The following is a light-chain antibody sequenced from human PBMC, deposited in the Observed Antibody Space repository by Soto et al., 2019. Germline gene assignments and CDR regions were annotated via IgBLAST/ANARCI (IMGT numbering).Light chain of an antibody. CDR1: KLGDKY. J-gene: IGLJ2*01. Sequence: SYELTQPPSVSVSPRQTASITCSGDKLGDKYSCWYQQKPGQSPVLVIYEDRKRPSGIPERFSGSKSGNTATLTISGTQAMDEADYYCQAWDSSTPVVFGGGTKLTVL. CDR3: QAWDSSTPVV. V-gene: IGLV3-1*01. CDR2: EDR.